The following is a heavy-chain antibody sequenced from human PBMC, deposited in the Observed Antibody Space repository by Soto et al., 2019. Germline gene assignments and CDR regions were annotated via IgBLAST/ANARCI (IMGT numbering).Heavy chain of an antibody. Sequence: GESLKISCKGSGYSFTNYWIGWVRQMPGKGLEWMGLIYAGDSDTRSSPSFQGQVTFSVDMSINAAYLQWTSLRASDTAIYYCARGYCSGGTCYSKRDFYYALDVWGQGTTVTVS. J-gene: IGHJ6*02. CDR1: GYSFTNYW. CDR2: IYAGDSDT. V-gene: IGHV5-51*01. CDR3: ARGYCSGGTCYSKRDFYYALDV. D-gene: IGHD2-15*01.